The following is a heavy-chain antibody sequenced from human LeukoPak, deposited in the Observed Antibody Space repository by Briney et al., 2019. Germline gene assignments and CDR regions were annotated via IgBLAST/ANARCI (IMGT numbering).Heavy chain of an antibody. CDR2: IYSGGAT. D-gene: IGHD3-10*01. CDR1: GFTVSSNY. CDR3: ARKSGSGNFPLDY. V-gene: IGHV3-53*01. Sequence: GGSLRLSCAASGFTVSSNYMSWVRQAPGKGLEWVSVIYSGGATYYTDSVKGRFTISRDNSKNTLYLQMNSLRAEDTALYYCARKSGSGNFPLDYWGQGTLVTVSS. J-gene: IGHJ4*02.